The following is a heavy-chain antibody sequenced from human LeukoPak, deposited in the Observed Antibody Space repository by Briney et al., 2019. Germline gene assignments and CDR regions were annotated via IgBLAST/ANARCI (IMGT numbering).Heavy chain of an antibody. J-gene: IGHJ4*02. CDR3: VSRVSLIVGDRGLDY. Sequence: SETLSLTCTVSAGSISGSSYYWGCIRQSPGKGLEWIGHIHYSGSTYYHPSLKIRVTISVDTSKNQFSLKLSSVTAADAAVYYCVSRVSLIVGDRGLDYWGQRTLVTVSS. D-gene: IGHD3-22*01. V-gene: IGHV4-39*01. CDR2: IHYSGST. CDR1: AGSISGSSYY.